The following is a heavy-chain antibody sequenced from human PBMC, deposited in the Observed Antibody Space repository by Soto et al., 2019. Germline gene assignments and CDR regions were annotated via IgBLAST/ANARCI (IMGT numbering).Heavy chain of an antibody. CDR1: GFIVSRNH. Sequence: PGGSLRLSCAAAGFIVSRNHMSWVRQAPGKGLECVSVIYDSGTTNYADSVKGRFTISRDNSKNTLYLQMNSLRAEDTAVYYCARNIVVVTALDYWGQGTLVTVSS. CDR2: IYDSGTT. V-gene: IGHV3-66*01. J-gene: IGHJ4*01. CDR3: ARNIVVVTALDY. D-gene: IGHD2-21*02.